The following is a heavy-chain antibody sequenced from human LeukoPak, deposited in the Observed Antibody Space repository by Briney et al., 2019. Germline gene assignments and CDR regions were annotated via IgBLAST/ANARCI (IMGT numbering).Heavy chain of an antibody. CDR2: INPDGRDT. Sequence: PGGSLRLSCVVSGFTFNRCWMNWVRQAPGKGLEWVAHINPDGRDTYYVDSVKGRFTISRDNAQNSMYLQMNSLRVEDTAVDYCTSWGDTTAEYFQRWGQGTLVTVSS. J-gene: IGHJ1*01. D-gene: IGHD2-21*02. V-gene: IGHV3-7*01. CDR3: TSWGDTTAEYFQR. CDR1: GFTFNRCW.